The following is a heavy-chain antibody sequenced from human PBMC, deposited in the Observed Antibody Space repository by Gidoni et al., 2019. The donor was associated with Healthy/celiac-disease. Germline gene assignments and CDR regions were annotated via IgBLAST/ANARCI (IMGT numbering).Heavy chain of an antibody. Sequence: EVQLVESGGGLVQPGGSLRLSCAASGFTFSSYSMTWVRQAPGKGLEWVSYISSSSSTIYYADSVKGRFTISRDNAKNSLYLQMNSLRDEDTAVYYCARSYQYYDFWSGSYPAWFDPWGQGTLVTVSS. D-gene: IGHD3-3*01. CDR3: ARSYQYYDFWSGSYPAWFDP. CDR2: ISSSSSTI. J-gene: IGHJ5*02. V-gene: IGHV3-48*02. CDR1: GFTFSSYS.